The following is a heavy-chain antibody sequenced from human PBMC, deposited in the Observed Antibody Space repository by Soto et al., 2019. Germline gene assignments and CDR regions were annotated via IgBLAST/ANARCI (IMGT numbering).Heavy chain of an antibody. CDR1: GYTFTSYG. D-gene: IGHD6-13*01. J-gene: IGHJ4*02. CDR2: ISADNGNT. Sequence: QVQLVQSGAEVKKTGASVKVSCKASGYTFTSYGISWVRLAPGQGLEWMGWISADNGNTNYAQNLQGRVTMTTDTSTSAAYMELSSLRSDDTAVYYCARDLAAGNCDYWGEGARVTVSS. V-gene: IGHV1-18*01. CDR3: ARDLAAGNCDY.